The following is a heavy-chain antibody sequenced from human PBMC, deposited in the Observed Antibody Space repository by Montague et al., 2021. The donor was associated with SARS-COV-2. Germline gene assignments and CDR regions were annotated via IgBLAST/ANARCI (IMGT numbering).Heavy chain of an antibody. CDR2: IPYGRIA. D-gene: IGHD4-11*01. CDR3: AGKVLTVPADY. CDR1: GVSITSTNW. V-gene: IGHV4-4*02. Sequence: SETLSLTCAVSGVSITSTNWWSFVRQPPGKGLEWIEEIPYGRIATYNPHLKSRATIAIDRSRNLFSLKLSSVTAADTAIYYCAGKVLTVPADYWGQGTLVTVS. J-gene: IGHJ4*02.